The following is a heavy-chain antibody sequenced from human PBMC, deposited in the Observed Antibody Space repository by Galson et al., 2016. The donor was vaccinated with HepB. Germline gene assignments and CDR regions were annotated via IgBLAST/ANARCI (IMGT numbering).Heavy chain of an antibody. V-gene: IGHV3-72*01. CDR3: TRGHLVTTVFYGMDV. CDR1: GLIFSNHY. Sequence: SLRLSCAAPGLIFSNHYMDWVRQAPGKGLEWVARSRNKLHSFTTEYAASVKGRFTISRDDSRSSVYLQMNSLQTEDTAVYYCTRGHLVTTVFYGMDVWGQGTTVTVSS. D-gene: IGHD4-23*01. J-gene: IGHJ6*02. CDR2: SRNKLHSFTT.